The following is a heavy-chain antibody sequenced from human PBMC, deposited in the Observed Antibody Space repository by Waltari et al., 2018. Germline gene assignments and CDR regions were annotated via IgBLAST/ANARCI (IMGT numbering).Heavy chain of an antibody. V-gene: IGHV4-59*01. D-gene: IGHD2-15*01. CDR3: AGQDCSGGSCPLDY. CDR1: GGSISSYY. CDR2: IYYSGST. Sequence: QVQLQESGPGLVKPSETLSLTCTVSGGSISSYYWRWIRQPPGKGLEWIRYIYYSGSTNYNPSLKSRVTISVDTSKNQFSLKLSSVTAADTAVYYCAGQDCSGGSCPLDYWGQGTLVTVSS. J-gene: IGHJ4*02.